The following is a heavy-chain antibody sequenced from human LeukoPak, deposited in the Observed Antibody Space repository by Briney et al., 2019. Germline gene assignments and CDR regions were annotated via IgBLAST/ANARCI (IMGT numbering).Heavy chain of an antibody. V-gene: IGHV4-59*12. D-gene: IGHD3-22*01. Sequence: SETLSLTCTVSGGSISNYYWSWIRQPPGKGLEWIGYIYSSGSTNYNPSLKSRVTISVDTSKNQFSLKLSSVTAADTAVYYCALTYDSSGYYSHYFDYWGQGTLVTVSS. CDR3: ALTYDSSGYYSHYFDY. J-gene: IGHJ4*02. CDR2: IYSSGST. CDR1: GGSISNYY.